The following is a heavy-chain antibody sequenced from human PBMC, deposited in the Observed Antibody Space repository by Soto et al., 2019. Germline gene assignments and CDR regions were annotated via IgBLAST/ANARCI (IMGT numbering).Heavy chain of an antibody. CDR3: ARVSPLMVRGVIIDFNYYYGMDV. J-gene: IGHJ6*02. V-gene: IGHV1-69*13. Sequence: SVKVSCKASGGTFSSYAISWVRQAPGQGLEWMGGIVPIFGTANYAQKFQGRVTITADESTSTAYMELSSLRSEDTAVYYCARVSPLMVRGVIIDFNYYYGMDVWGQGTTVTVSS. CDR2: IVPIFGTA. CDR1: GGTFSSYA. D-gene: IGHD3-10*01.